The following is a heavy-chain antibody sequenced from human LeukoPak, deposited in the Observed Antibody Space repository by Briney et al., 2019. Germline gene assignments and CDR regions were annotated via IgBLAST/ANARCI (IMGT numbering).Heavy chain of an antibody. CDR1: GFTFSSHS. Sequence: PGGSLRLSCAASGFTFSSHSMNWVRQAPGKGLEWVSYISSSSATIYYADSVKGRFTISRDNDKKSLYLQMNSLRDEDTAVYYCATDHGFHYGAYFDYWGQGTLVTVSS. CDR2: ISSSSATI. D-gene: IGHD4-17*01. V-gene: IGHV3-48*02. CDR3: ATDHGFHYGAYFDY. J-gene: IGHJ4*02.